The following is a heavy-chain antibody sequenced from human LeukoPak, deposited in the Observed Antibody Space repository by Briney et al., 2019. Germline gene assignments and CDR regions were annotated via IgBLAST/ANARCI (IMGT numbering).Heavy chain of an antibody. Sequence: SETLTLTCTVSGGSISSHYWSWIRQPPGKGLEWIAYIYYSGSTNYNPSLKSRVTISVDTSKNQFSLKLSSVTAADTAVYYCARVIRDGSSDPYYFDYWGQGTLVTVSS. J-gene: IGHJ4*02. V-gene: IGHV4-59*11. CDR1: GGSISSHY. CDR3: ARVIRDGSSDPYYFDY. D-gene: IGHD6-19*01. CDR2: IYYSGST.